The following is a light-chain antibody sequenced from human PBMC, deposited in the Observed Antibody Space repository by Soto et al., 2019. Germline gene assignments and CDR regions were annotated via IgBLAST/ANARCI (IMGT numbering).Light chain of an antibody. CDR2: DAS. V-gene: IGKV3-20*01. CDR1: QSVSSNY. Sequence: EIVLTQSPATLSLSPGERATLSCRASQSVSSNYLAWYQQKPGQAPRLLIYDASSRATGIPDRFSGSGSGTDFNLTISRLEPEDFAVYYCQQYGSSPPYSFGQGTKLEIK. J-gene: IGKJ2*03. CDR3: QQYGSSPPYS.